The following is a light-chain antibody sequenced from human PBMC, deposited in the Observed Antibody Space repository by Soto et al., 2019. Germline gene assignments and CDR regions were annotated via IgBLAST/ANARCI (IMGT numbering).Light chain of an antibody. CDR2: AXA. Sequence: DIDMIHLPASLCASVGNRDTITYQASQEIRNYLNWFQQQPGNAPKXXXYAXASLERGGPSRLSGSGSATEFPLTISSLQPEDFATYYFQQSKSYSGTFGQGTKVDI. J-gene: IGKJ1*01. V-gene: IGKV1-16*01. CDR1: QEIRNY. CDR3: QQSKSYSGT.